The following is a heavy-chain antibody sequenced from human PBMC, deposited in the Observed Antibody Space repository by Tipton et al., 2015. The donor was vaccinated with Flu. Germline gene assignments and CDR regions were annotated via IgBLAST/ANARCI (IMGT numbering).Heavy chain of an antibody. J-gene: IGHJ4*02. D-gene: IGHD3-10*01. CDR3: AKDTRSGLGSYSWGYVDH. Sequence: QVQLVQSGGGVVQPGGSLRLSCAASGFMFSGYGMHWVRQAPGKGLEWVAFIRHDESDKYYADSVKGRFTISRDNSKNALYLAINSLRTEDTAVYYCAKDTRSGLGSYSWGYVDHWGQGTLVTVSS. V-gene: IGHV3-30*02. CDR2: IRHDESDK. CDR1: GFMFSGYG.